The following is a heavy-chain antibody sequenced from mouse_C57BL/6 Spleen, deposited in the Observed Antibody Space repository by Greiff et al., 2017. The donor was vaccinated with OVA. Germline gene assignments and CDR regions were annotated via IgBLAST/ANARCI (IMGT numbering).Heavy chain of an antibody. CDR2: IDPETGGT. V-gene: IGHV1-15*01. J-gene: IGHJ4*01. CDR3: TKRDY. Sequence: QVHVKQSGAELVRPGASVTLSCKASGYTFTDYEMHWVKQTPVHGLEWIGAIDPETGGTAYNQKFKGKAILTADKSSSTAYMELRSLTSEDSAVYYCTKRDYWGQGTSVTVSS. CDR1: GYTFTDYE.